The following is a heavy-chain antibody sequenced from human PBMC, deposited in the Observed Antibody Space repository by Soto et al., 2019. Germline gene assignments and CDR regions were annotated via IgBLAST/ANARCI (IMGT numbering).Heavy chain of an antibody. CDR3: ARRNFGDYDHYFDS. CDR1: GGSIISGGYY. CDR2: IYYSGST. Sequence: SETLSLTCTVSGGSIISGGYYWSWIRQHPGKGLEWIGYIYYSGSTNYNPSLKSRVSISVDMSKNQFSLKLSSVTAADTAVYYCARRNFGDYDHYFDSWGQGTLVTVSS. D-gene: IGHD4-17*01. V-gene: IGHV4-61*08. J-gene: IGHJ4*02.